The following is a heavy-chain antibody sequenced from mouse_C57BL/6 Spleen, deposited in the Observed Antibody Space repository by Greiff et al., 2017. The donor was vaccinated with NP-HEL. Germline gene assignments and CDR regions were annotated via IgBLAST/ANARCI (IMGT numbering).Heavy chain of an antibody. Sequence: VKLMESGAELARPGASVKLSCKASGYTFTSYGISWVKQRTGQGLEWIGEIYPRSGNTYYNEKFKGKATLTADKSSSTAYMELRSLTSEDSAVYFCAREGYSNSSWFAYWGQGTLVTVSA. CDR1: GYTFTSYG. CDR2: IYPRSGNT. J-gene: IGHJ3*01. D-gene: IGHD2-5*01. CDR3: AREGYSNSSWFAY. V-gene: IGHV1-81*01.